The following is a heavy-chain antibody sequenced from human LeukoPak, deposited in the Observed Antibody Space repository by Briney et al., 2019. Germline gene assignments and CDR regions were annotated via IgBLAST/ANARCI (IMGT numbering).Heavy chain of an antibody. CDR3: AREGAEMVEDAFDI. D-gene: IGHD2-15*01. J-gene: IGHJ3*02. Sequence: PSETLSLTCTVSGGSLSSSSHFWGWIRQPPGKGLEWIGTISYSGSALYNPSLKSRVTISVDTSKNQCSLKLNSVTAADTAVYFCAREGAEMVEDAFDIWGQGTMVTVSS. V-gene: IGHV4-39*07. CDR1: GGSLSSSSHF. CDR2: ISYSGSA.